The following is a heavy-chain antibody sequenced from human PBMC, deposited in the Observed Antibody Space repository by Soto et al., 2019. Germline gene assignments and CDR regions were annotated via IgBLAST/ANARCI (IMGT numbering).Heavy chain of an antibody. CDR1: GGSFSGYY. D-gene: IGHD3-10*01. Sequence: TSETLSLTCAVYGGSFSGYYWSWIRQPPGKGLEWIGEINHSGSTNYNPSLKSRVTISVDTSKNQFSLKLSSVTAADTAVYYCARFPVLLWFGELLRYYYGMDVWGQGTTVTVSS. V-gene: IGHV4-34*01. CDR2: INHSGST. J-gene: IGHJ6*02. CDR3: ARFPVLLWFGELLRYYYGMDV.